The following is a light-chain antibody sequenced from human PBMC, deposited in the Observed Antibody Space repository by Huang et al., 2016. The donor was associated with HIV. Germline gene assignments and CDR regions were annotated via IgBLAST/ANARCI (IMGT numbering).Light chain of an antibody. Sequence: AIRMTQSPSSLSASTGDRVNITCRASQDINNFLAWYQQKPGKAPNLLIYSPSIWETGVPSRFSGSGSGTEFNLSISCLQSEDFATYYCQQYYSYRTFGQGTQVEIK. CDR2: SPS. V-gene: IGKV1-8*01. CDR1: QDINNF. CDR3: QQYYSYRT. J-gene: IGKJ1*01.